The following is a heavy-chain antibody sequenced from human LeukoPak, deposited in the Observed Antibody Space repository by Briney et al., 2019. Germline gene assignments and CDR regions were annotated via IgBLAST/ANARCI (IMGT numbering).Heavy chain of an antibody. Sequence: ASVKVSCKASGYTFISYTLHWVRQAPGQRLEWMGWINAGNGNTKYSQKFQGRVTFTRDTSASTAYMELSSLRSEDTAMYYCARGRWDYTVTTLSSFDSWGQGTLVTVSS. CDR2: INAGNGNT. CDR1: GYTFISYT. V-gene: IGHV1-3*01. D-gene: IGHD4-11*01. J-gene: IGHJ4*02. CDR3: ARGRWDYTVTTLSSFDS.